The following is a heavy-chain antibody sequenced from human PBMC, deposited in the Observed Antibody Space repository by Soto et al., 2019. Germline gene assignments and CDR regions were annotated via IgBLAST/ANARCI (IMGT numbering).Heavy chain of an antibody. CDR1: GAALSSGGYF. J-gene: IGHJ5*02. CDR3: AREQSDDNYFDP. D-gene: IGHD6-19*01. V-gene: IGHV4-61*08. CDR2: IYYSGGT. Sequence: SETLSLTCTVSGAALSSGGYFYTWVRQPPGKGPEWLGYIYYSGGTNYNPSLTSRVTISLDKSKSQFSLRLISVTAADTALYYCAREQSDDNYFDPWGQGTLVTVSS.